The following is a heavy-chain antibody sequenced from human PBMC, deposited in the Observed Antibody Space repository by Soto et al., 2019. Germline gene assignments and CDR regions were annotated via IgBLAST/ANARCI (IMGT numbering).Heavy chain of an antibody. J-gene: IGHJ6*03. V-gene: IGHV1-8*01. D-gene: IGHD4-4*01. CDR1: GYTFTSYD. CDR2: MNPNSGNT. CDR3: ARRTVTTFDYYYYMDV. Sequence: QVQLVQSGAEVKKPGASVKVSCKASGYTFTSYDINWVRQATGQGLEWMGWMNPNSGNTGYAQKFQGRVTMTRNTSISTAYMELSSLRSEDTAVYYCARRTVTTFDYYYYMDVWCKGTTVTVSS.